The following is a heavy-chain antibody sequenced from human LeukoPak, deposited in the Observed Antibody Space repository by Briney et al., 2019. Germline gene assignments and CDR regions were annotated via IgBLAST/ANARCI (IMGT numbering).Heavy chain of an antibody. J-gene: IGHJ4*02. CDR2: INPNTGGT. V-gene: IGHV1-2*02. CDR3: ARDLATIDGIAWYYFEN. Sequence: VASVTVSFMASGYTFTDHYIHWVRQAPGKGFEGMGWINPNTGGTDYAQKFQDKIAISTYTSISTAYMELSRLRSDDTALYYCARDLATIDGIAWYYFENWGQGTLVTVS. CDR1: GYTFTDHY. D-gene: IGHD5-12*01.